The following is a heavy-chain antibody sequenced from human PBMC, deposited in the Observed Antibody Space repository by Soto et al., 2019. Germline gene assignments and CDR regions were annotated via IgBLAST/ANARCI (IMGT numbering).Heavy chain of an antibody. CDR3: AALWFGELAFNY. Sequence: VAGYSISSGYYWGWVRQAPGKGLEWLGSVYHNGIMFHNPSFQSRVTISVDTSKNQFSLNLRSVTAADTAVYYCAALWFGELAFNYWGHGILVTVS. V-gene: IGHV4-38-2*01. D-gene: IGHD3-10*01. CDR1: GYSISSGYY. CDR2: VYHNGIM. J-gene: IGHJ4*01.